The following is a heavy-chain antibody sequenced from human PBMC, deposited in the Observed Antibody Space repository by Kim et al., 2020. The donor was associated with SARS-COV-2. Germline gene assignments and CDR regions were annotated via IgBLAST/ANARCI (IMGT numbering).Heavy chain of an antibody. Sequence: GGSLRLSCAASGFTFSSYAMSWVRQAPGKGLEWVSAISGSGGSTYYADSVKGRFTISRDNSKNTLYLQMNSLRAEDTAVYYCALIPRVFGGGIVVVPAATGVDYWGQGTLVTVSS. D-gene: IGHD2-2*01. V-gene: IGHV3-23*01. CDR3: ALIPRVFGGGIVVVPAATGVDY. CDR2: ISGSGGST. CDR1: GFTFSSYA. J-gene: IGHJ4*02.